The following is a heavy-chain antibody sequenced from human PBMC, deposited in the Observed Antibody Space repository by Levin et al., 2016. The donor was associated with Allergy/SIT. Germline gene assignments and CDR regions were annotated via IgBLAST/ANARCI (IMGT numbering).Heavy chain of an antibody. CDR3: ARDGDGYNYWGYFDY. CDR2: IIPIFGTA. V-gene: IGHV1-69*01. D-gene: IGHD5-24*01. J-gene: IGHJ4*02. Sequence: WVRQAPGQGLEWMGGIIPIFGTANYAQKFQGRVTITADESTSTAYMELSSLRSEDTAVYYCARDGDGYNYWGYFDYWGQGTLVTVSS.